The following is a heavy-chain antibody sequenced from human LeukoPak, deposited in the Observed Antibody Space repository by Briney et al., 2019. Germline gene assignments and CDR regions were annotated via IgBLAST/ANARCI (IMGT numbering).Heavy chain of an antibody. CDR2: ISSSSTI. V-gene: IGHV3-48*01. J-gene: IGHJ4*02. CDR3: ARGPPTTVTQYFDY. D-gene: IGHD4-17*01. Sequence: PGGSLRLSCAASGFTFSSYSMNWVRQAPGKGLEWVSYISSSSTIYYADSVKGRFTISRDNAKNSLYLQMNSLRAEDTAVYYCARGPPTTVTQYFDYWGQGTLVTVSS. CDR1: GFTFSSYS.